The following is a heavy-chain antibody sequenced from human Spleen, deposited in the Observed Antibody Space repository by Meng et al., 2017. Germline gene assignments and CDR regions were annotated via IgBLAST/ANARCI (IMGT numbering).Heavy chain of an antibody. Sequence: GESLKISCAASGFTFSSYAMNWVRQAPGKGLEWVSTMSGSGGSTYYADSVKGRFTISRDNSKNTLFLQMNSLRAEDTAVYYCAKDRLHSGYDSDYWGQGTLVTVSS. CDR2: MSGSGGST. V-gene: IGHV3-23*01. CDR3: AKDRLHSGYDSDY. CDR1: GFTFSSYA. J-gene: IGHJ4*02. D-gene: IGHD5-12*01.